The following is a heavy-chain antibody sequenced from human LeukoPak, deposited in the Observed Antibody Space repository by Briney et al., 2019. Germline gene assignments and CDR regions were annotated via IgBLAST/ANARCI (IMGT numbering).Heavy chain of an antibody. CDR3: ARAAPFTSDYFDY. D-gene: IGHD3-16*01. Sequence: GGSLRLSCAVSGFTVSTNYMNWVRQAPGKGLEWVSVIYSGGSTYYADSVKGRFTISRDNYKNTLYLQMNSLRAEDTAVYYCARAAPFTSDYFDYWGQGTQVTVSS. J-gene: IGHJ4*02. CDR1: GFTVSTNY. CDR2: IYSGGST. V-gene: IGHV3-66*02.